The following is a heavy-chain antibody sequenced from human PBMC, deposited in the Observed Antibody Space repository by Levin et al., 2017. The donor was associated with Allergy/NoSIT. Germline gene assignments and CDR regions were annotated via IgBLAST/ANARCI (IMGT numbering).Heavy chain of an antibody. CDR3: ARASGGITGTTGGYYYYGMDV. J-gene: IGHJ6*02. Sequence: ASVKVSCKASGYTFTGYYMHWVRQAPGQGLEWMGWINPNSGGTNYAQKFQGWVTMTRDTSISTAYMELSRLRSDDTAVYYCARASGGITGTTGGYYYYGMDVWGQGTTVTVSS. V-gene: IGHV1-2*04. D-gene: IGHD1-20*01. CDR2: INPNSGGT. CDR1: GYTFTGYY.